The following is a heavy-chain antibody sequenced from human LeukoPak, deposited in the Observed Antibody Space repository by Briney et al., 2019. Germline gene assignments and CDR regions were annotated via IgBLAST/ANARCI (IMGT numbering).Heavy chain of an antibody. V-gene: IGHV3-53*01. CDR1: GFTFSSYG. Sequence: GGSLRLSCAASGFTFSSYGMSWVRQAPGKGLEWVSVIYSGGSTYYADSVKGRFTISRDNSKNTLYLQMNSLRAEDTAVYYCARALYSSGWYRNWGQGTLVTISS. D-gene: IGHD6-19*01. J-gene: IGHJ4*02. CDR3: ARALYSSGWYRN. CDR2: IYSGGST.